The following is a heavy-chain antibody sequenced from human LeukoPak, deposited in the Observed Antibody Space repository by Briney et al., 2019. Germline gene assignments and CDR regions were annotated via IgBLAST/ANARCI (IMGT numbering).Heavy chain of an antibody. CDR2: TTNKATSYIT. J-gene: IGHJ3*02. V-gene: IGHV3-72*01. D-gene: IGHD3-3*01. CDR3: ARGFHSFDI. Sequence: PAGSLRLSCAASGFTLSDHYMDWVRQTPRKGLASVGRTTNKATSYITEYAASVKDRFTISRDASENSLYLQMNSLKIEDTAVYYCARGFHSFDIWGRGTMVTVSS. CDR1: GFTLSDHY.